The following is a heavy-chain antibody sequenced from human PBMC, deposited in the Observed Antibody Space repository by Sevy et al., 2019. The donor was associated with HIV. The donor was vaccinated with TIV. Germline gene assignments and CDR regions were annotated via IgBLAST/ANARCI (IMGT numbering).Heavy chain of an antibody. D-gene: IGHD7-27*01. CDR1: GFTFSHHN. Sequence: GGSLRLSCAASGFTFSHHNVNWVRQAPGKGLEWISYISKSGSTTYFADSVRGRFTISRDNAKNSLFLEMHSLTDEDTDVYYCAREENRELGTIPLDSWGRGIQVTVSS. CDR2: ISKSGSTT. CDR3: AREENRELGTIPLDS. V-gene: IGHV3-48*02. J-gene: IGHJ4*02.